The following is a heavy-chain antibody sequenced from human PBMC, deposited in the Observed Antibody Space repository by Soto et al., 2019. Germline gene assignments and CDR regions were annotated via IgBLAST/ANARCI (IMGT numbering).Heavy chain of an antibody. J-gene: IGHJ4*02. V-gene: IGHV4-30-4*01. CDR3: ARWAIF. Sequence: SEPLSLTGSVSGGSISSGDYYWSWDRQPPGKGLEWIGYVYYSRGTHYNPSLKSRVTISVDTSKNEFSLKLTSVTAADTAVYDCARWAIFWGQGTLVTVTS. D-gene: IGHD1-26*01. CDR1: GGSISSGDYY. CDR2: VYYSRGT.